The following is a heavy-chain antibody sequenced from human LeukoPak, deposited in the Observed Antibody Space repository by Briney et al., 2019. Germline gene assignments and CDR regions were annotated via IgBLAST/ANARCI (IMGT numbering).Heavy chain of an antibody. CDR2: INSDGSST. V-gene: IGHV3-74*01. D-gene: IGHD6-13*01. Sequence: GGSLRLSCAASRFTFSSYWMHWVRQAPGKGLVWVSRINSDGSSTSYADSVKGRFTISRDNAKNTLYLQMNSLRAEDTAVYYCASPTAYSSSRLDYFDYWGQGTLVTVSS. CDR1: RFTFSSYW. J-gene: IGHJ4*02. CDR3: ASPTAYSSSRLDYFDY.